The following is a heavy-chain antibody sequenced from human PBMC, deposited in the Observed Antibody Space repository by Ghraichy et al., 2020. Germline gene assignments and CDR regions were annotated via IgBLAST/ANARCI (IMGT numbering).Heavy chain of an antibody. CDR1: GGSISKNYW. V-gene: IGHV4-4*02. J-gene: IGHJ4*02. CDR2: THHSGST. CDR3: ARGFLTDENYFDS. D-gene: IGHD2/OR15-2a*01. Sequence: SETLSLTCAVSGGSISKNYWWSWVRQPPGKGLEWIGETHHSGSTNYNPSLRDRLTISADKSKNQFSLSLTSVTAADTAVYFCARGFLTDENYFDSWGQGVLVTVSS.